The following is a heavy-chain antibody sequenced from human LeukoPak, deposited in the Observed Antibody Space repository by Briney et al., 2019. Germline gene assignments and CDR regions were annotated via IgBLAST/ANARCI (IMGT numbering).Heavy chain of an antibody. CDR3: ARGIPKLRYTLERYFDY. V-gene: IGHV4-34*01. J-gene: IGHJ4*02. CDR2: INHSGST. CDR1: GGSFSGSY. Sequence: PSETLSLTCAVYGGSFSGSYWSWIRQPPGKGLEWIGEINHSGSTNYNPSLKSRVTISVDTSKNQFSLKLSSVTAADTAVYYCARGIPKLRYTLERYFDYWGQGTLVTVSS. D-gene: IGHD3-16*02.